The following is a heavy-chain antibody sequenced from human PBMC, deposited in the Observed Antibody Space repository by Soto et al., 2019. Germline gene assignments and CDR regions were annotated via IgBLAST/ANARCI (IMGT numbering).Heavy chain of an antibody. CDR2: INAGNGST. Sequence: ASVKVSCKASGYTFTSYAMHWVRQASGQRLEWMGWINAGNGSTKYSQKFQGRVTISRDNAKNSLYLQMNSLRAEDTAVYYCARDSSGYYNYWGQGTLVTVSS. CDR3: ARDSSGYYNY. V-gene: IGHV1-3*01. D-gene: IGHD3-22*01. CDR1: GYTFTSYA. J-gene: IGHJ4*02.